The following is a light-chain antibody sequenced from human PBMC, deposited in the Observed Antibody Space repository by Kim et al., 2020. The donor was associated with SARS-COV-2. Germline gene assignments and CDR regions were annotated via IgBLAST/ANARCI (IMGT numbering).Light chain of an antibody. CDR3: QHYDDLPLT. CDR2: DAS. Sequence: DIQMTQSPSSLSASVGDTVTITCQASQDVTNYLNWFQQKPGKAPQLLIYDASTLETGVPSRFSGRGSGTEFTFTISSLQPEDVATYYCQHYDDLPLTFGGGTKVDIK. CDR1: QDVTNY. V-gene: IGKV1-33*01. J-gene: IGKJ4*01.